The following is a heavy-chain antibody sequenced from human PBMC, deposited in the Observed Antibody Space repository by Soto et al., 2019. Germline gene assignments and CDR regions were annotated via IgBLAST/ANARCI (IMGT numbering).Heavy chain of an antibody. V-gene: IGHV1-18*01. D-gene: IGHD2-15*01. CDR1: GYTFTNFG. J-gene: IGHJ4*02. Sequence: QVQVVQSAGEMKQPGASVRVSCKASGYTFTNFGITWVRQAPGQGLEWMGWISPNSGDTRYGQNFQGRVTITTDNYPTTAYMELRSLTSDDTALYYCASEMWTPNGPQTFFDYWGQGALVSVSS. CDR2: ISPNSGDT. CDR3: ASEMWTPNGPQTFFDY.